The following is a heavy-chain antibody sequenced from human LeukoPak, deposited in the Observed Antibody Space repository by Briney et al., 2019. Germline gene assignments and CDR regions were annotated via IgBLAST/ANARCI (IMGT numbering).Heavy chain of an antibody. CDR2: ISSSGSS. J-gene: IGHJ4*02. Sequence: PSETLSLTCTVSGGSISSYFGSWIRQPPGKTLDWIGYISSSGSSNYDPSLKSRVTISLDTPKNQFSLKLTSVSAADTAAYYCTRSDTHPRHSSSWHFDYWGQGTLVTVSS. CDR1: GGSISSYF. CDR3: TRSDTHPRHSSSWHFDY. D-gene: IGHD6-13*01. V-gene: IGHV4-59*01.